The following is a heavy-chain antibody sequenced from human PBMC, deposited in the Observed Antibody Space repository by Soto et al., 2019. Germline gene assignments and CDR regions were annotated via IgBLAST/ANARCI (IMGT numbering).Heavy chain of an antibody. CDR2: IYHSGST. CDR1: GGSISSGGYS. D-gene: IGHD3-3*01. CDR3: ARGGWSLNNWFDP. Sequence: PSETLSLTCAVSGGSISSGGYSWSWIRQPPGKGLEWIGYIYHSGSTYYNPSLKSRVTISVDRSKNQFSLKLSSVTAADTAVYYCARGGWSLNNWFDPWGQGTLVTV. V-gene: IGHV4-30-2*01. J-gene: IGHJ5*02.